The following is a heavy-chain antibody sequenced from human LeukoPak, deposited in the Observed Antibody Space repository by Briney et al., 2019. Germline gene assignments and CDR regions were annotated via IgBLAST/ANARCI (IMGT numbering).Heavy chain of an antibody. J-gene: IGHJ4*02. V-gene: IGHV3-53*01. Sequence: GGSLRLSCAASGFTITSNYMSWVRQAPGKGLEWVSVIYSGGSTYYADSVKGRFTISRDNSKNTLYLQMNSLRAEDTAVYYCARVVAAAGIFPDYWGQGTLVTVSS. CDR2: IYSGGST. CDR3: ARVVAAAGIFPDY. D-gene: IGHD6-13*01. CDR1: GFTITSNY.